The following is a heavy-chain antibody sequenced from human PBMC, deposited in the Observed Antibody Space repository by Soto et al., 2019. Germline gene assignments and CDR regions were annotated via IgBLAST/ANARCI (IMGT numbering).Heavy chain of an antibody. CDR1: GGSINRDGYY. V-gene: IGHV4-31*03. CDR3: AGPPGVVGEMDDYYYYGMDV. CDR2: IYDTDSGSI. D-gene: IGHD3-3*01. Sequence: PSETLSLTCTVSGGSINRDGYYWTWIRQLPGQGLEWIGYIYDTDSGSIYYNPSLKSRLSISVDASKNQFSLTLSSVTAADTAVYYCAGPPGVVGEMDDYYYYGMDVWGQGTKVTVSS. J-gene: IGHJ6*02.